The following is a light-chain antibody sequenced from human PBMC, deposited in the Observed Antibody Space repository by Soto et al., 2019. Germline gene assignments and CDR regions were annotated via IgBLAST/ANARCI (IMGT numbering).Light chain of an antibody. CDR2: GTS. CDR3: QHFATSPPWT. CDR1: QSISSNN. V-gene: IGKV3-20*01. Sequence: EIVLTQSPGTLSLSPGERATLSCRASQSISSNNLAWYQQIPGQAPRVLIYGTSSRATGIPDRFSGSGSGTDFTLTISRLEPEDFAVYYCQHFATSPPWTFGQGTKVDIK. J-gene: IGKJ1*01.